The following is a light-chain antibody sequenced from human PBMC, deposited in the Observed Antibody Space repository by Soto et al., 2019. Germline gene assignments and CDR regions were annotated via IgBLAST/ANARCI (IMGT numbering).Light chain of an antibody. Sequence: QSVLTQPRSVSGSPGQSVTISCTGTSTDVGGYNYVSWYQQHPGKVPKLILYDVSKRPSGVPDRFSGSKSGNTASLTISGLQAEDEADYYCSSHTSGSTRVFGSGTKVTVL. CDR1: STDVGGYNY. CDR3: SSHTSGSTRV. J-gene: IGLJ1*01. CDR2: DVS. V-gene: IGLV2-11*01.